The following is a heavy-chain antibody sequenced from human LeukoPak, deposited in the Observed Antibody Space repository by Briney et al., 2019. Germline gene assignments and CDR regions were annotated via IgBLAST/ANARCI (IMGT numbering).Heavy chain of an antibody. CDR3: ARVEEVRGGITSFDY. V-gene: IGHV1-18*01. D-gene: IGHD3-10*01. J-gene: IGHJ4*02. CDR2: ISAYNGNT. CDR1: GYIFTSYG. Sequence: ASVKVSCKASGYIFTSYGISWVRQAPGQGLEWMGWISAYNGNTNYAQKLQGRVTVTTDTSTSTAYMELRSLTSDDTAVYYCARVEEVRGGITSFDYWGQGTLVTVSS.